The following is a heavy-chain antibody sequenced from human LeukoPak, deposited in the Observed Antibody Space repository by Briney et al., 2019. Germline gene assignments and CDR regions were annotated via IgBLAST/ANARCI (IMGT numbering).Heavy chain of an antibody. J-gene: IGHJ4*02. D-gene: IGHD3-9*01. CDR1: GFTFSSYH. CDR2: IHSTSASI. V-gene: IGHV3-48*01. CDR3: SRVVQDVTGADY. Sequence: GGSLRLSCAASGFTFSSYHMIWVRQAPGKGLEWLSYIHSTSASIHYADSVKGRFTISRDNAKNSLYLQMNSLRAEDTAVYYCSRVVQDVTGADYWGQGTLVIVSS.